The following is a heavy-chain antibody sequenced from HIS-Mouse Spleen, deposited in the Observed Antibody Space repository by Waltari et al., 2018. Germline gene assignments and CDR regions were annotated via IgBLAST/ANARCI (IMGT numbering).Heavy chain of an antibody. Sequence: EVQLVESGGGLVQPGRSLRLSCAASGFTFDDYALHWVRQAPGKGLEWVSGISWNSGSIGYADSVKGRFTISRDNAKNSLYLQMNSLRAEDTALYYCAKPNSSGWYDYWGQGTLVTVSS. CDR3: AKPNSSGWYDY. CDR1: GFTFDDYA. V-gene: IGHV3-9*01. D-gene: IGHD6-19*01. J-gene: IGHJ4*02. CDR2: ISWNSGSI.